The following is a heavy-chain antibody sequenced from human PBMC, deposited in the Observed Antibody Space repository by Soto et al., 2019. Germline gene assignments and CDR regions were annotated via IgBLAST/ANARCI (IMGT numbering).Heavy chain of an antibody. J-gene: IGHJ6*03. CDR3: ARCGCSSTSCVRHYYYMDV. Sequence: GGSLRLSCAASGFTFSSYSMNWVRQAPGKGLEWVSYISSSSSTIYYADSVKGRFTISRDNAKNSLYLQMNSLRAEDMAVYYCARCGCSSTSCVRHYYYMDVWGKGTTVTVSS. V-gene: IGHV3-48*01. D-gene: IGHD2-2*01. CDR1: GFTFSSYS. CDR2: ISSSSSTI.